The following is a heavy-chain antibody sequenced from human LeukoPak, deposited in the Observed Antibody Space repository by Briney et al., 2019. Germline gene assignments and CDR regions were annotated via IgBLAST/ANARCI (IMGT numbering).Heavy chain of an antibody. J-gene: IGHJ3*02. CDR3: ASTLCSGGSCALNAFDI. V-gene: IGHV5-51*01. CDR1: GYSFTSYW. CDR2: IYPGDSDT. Sequence: GESLKISCKGSGYSFTSYWFGWVRQMPGKGLEWMGIIYPGDSDTRYSPSFQGQVTLSADRSISTAYLQWSSLKASDTAMYYCASTLCSGGSCALNAFDIWGQGTMVTVSS. D-gene: IGHD2-15*01.